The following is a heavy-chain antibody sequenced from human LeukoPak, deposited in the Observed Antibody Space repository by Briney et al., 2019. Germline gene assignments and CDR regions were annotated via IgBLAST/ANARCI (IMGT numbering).Heavy chain of an antibody. D-gene: IGHD3-10*01. Sequence: PSETLSLTCTVSGGSISSYYWSWIRQPPGKGLEWIGYIYYSGSTNYNPSLKSRVTISVDTSKNQFSLKLSSVTAADTAVYYCARDRAAYYGSGSYNWFDPWAREPWSPSPQ. CDR3: ARDRAAYYGSGSYNWFDP. CDR2: IYYSGST. J-gene: IGHJ5*02. CDR1: GGSISSYY. V-gene: IGHV4-59*01.